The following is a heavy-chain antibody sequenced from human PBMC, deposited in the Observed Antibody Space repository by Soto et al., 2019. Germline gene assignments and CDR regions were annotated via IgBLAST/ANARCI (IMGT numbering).Heavy chain of an antibody. V-gene: IGHV3-23*01. J-gene: IGHJ3*02. D-gene: IGHD2-15*01. CDR2: ISGGGGDST. CDR3: AEELAIIGKGAFAM. Sequence: EVHLFESGGGLVQPAGSLTLSCAASGFTFSSYAMSWVRQAPGKGMEWVSDISGGGGDSTYYADSVKGRLIISKDSSYDTLYLNMSSLRAEDTAVYYCAEELAIIGKGAFAMWGQGKMVSVSS. CDR1: GFTFSSYA.